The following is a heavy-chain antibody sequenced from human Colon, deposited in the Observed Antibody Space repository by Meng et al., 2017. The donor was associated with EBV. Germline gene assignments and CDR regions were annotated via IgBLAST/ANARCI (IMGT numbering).Heavy chain of an antibody. CDR3: ARVWQSLTAFFDS. CDR2: VYHTGST. V-gene: IGHV4-4*02. J-gene: IGHJ4*02. D-gene: IGHD2-21*01. Sequence: GPLEGSGPGMAKPSRTLSRTCAICGGSNSSSHWWTWVRQPPGKGLEWIGEVYHTGSTKYNPSLKSRLTISVDKSKNQFSLNLTSVTAADTAVYYCARVWQSLTAFFDSWGQGTLVTVSS. CDR1: GGSNSSSHW.